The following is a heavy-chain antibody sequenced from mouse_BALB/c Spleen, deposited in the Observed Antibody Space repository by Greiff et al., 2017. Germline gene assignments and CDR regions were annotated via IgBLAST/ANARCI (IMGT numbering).Heavy chain of an antibody. Sequence: EVKLQESGAELVKPGASVKLSCTASGFNIKDTYMHWVKQRPEQGLEWIGRIDPANGNTKYDPKFQGKATITADTSSNTAYLQLSSLTSEDTAVYYCARDYDGSFAYWGQGTLVTVSA. J-gene: IGHJ3*01. CDR2: IDPANGNT. CDR3: ARDYDGSFAY. D-gene: IGHD2-4*01. V-gene: IGHV14-3*02. CDR1: GFNIKDTY.